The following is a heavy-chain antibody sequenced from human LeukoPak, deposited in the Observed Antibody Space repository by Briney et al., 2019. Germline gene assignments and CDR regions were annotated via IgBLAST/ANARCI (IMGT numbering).Heavy chain of an antibody. CDR2: IYYSGST. V-gene: IGHV4-59*01. CDR3: AATGAAQRSYYMDV. CDR1: GDSISGSY. D-gene: IGHD6-6*01. J-gene: IGHJ6*03. Sequence: PSETLSLTCAVSGDSISGSYWSRIRQPPGKGLEWIGYIYYSGSTNYNPSLKSRVTISVDTSKNQFSLKLSSVTAADTAVYYCAATGAAQRSYYMDVWGKGTTVTVSS.